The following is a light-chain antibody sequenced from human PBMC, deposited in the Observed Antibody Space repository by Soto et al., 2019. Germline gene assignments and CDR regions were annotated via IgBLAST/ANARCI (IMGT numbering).Light chain of an antibody. V-gene: IGKV3-20*01. J-gene: IGKJ1*01. CDR3: QQYGSSPWT. Sequence: EIVLTQSPATLSLSPGERATLSCRASHSVSSYLAWYQQKPDQAPRLLIYGASSRATGIPDRFSGSGSGTDFTLTINRLEPEDFAVYYCQQYGSSPWTFGQGTKVDIK. CDR1: HSVSSY. CDR2: GAS.